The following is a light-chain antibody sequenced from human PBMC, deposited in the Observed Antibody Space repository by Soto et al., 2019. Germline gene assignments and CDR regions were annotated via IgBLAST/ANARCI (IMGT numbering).Light chain of an antibody. V-gene: IGKV1-5*03. CDR3: QHYNSYSEA. CDR1: QTISSW. Sequence: IHLTQYHSTLSVSVGDRFTITCRASQTISSWLAWYQQKPGKAPKLLIYKASTLKSGVPSRFSGSGSGTEFTLTISSLQPDDFATYYCQHYNSYSEAFGQGTKV. J-gene: IGKJ1*01. CDR2: KAS.